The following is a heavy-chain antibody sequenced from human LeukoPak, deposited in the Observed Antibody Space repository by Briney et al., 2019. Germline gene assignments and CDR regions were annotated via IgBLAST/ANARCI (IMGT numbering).Heavy chain of an antibody. Sequence: ASVKVSCKASGYSFTSYALNWVRQAPGQGFEWMGWINTNTGKPTYAQGFTGRFVFSLDTSVSTAYLQISSLKAEDTAVYYCARGGATPGFYYYYYMDVWGKGTTVTVSS. CDR2: INTNTGKP. D-gene: IGHD5-12*01. CDR1: GYSFTSYA. V-gene: IGHV7-4-1*02. J-gene: IGHJ6*03. CDR3: ARGGATPGFYYYYYMDV.